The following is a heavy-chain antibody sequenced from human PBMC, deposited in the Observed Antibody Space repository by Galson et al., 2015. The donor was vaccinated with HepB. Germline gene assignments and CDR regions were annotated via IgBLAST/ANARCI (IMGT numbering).Heavy chain of an antibody. Sequence: SLRLSCAASGFTFSSYAVHWVRQAPGKGLEWVAVISYDGSNKYYADSVKGRFTISRDNSKNTLYLQMNSLRAEDTAVYYCARDPSLDYWGQGTLVTVSS. CDR3: ARDPSLDY. V-gene: IGHV3-30-3*01. CDR2: ISYDGSNK. CDR1: GFTFSSYA. J-gene: IGHJ4*02.